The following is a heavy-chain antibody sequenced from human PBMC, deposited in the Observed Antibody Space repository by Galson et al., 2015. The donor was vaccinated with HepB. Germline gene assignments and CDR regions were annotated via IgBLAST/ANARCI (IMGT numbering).Heavy chain of an antibody. CDR1: GFTFSSYS. V-gene: IGHV3-48*02. CDR3: ARGGLQGYYYGMDV. CDR2: ISSSSSTI. Sequence: SLRLSCAASGFTFSSYSMNWVRQAPGKGLEWVSYISSSSSTIYYADSVKGRFTISRDNAKNSLYLQMNSLRDEDTAVYYCARGGLQGYYYGMDVWGQGTTVTVSS. J-gene: IGHJ6*02. D-gene: IGHD5-18*01.